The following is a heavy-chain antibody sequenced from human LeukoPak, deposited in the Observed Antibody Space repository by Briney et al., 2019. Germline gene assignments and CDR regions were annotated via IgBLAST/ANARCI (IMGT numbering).Heavy chain of an antibody. D-gene: IGHD3-10*01. V-gene: IGHV4-31*03. CDR1: GGSISSGGYY. Sequence: KPSQTLSLTCTVSGGSISSGGYYWSWIRQHPRKGLEWIGYIYYSGSTYYNPSLKSRVTISVDTSKNQFSLKLSSVTAADTAVYYCARTVTMVRGVYNGGYYFDYWGQGTLVTVSS. J-gene: IGHJ4*02. CDR2: IYYSGST. CDR3: ARTVTMVRGVYNGGYYFDY.